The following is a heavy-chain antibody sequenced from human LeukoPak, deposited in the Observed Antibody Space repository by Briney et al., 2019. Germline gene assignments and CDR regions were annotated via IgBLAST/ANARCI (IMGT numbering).Heavy chain of an antibody. V-gene: IGHV4-30-2*01. J-gene: IGHJ4*02. Sequence: SETVSLTCAVSGGSISSGGYSWSWIRQPPGKGLEWIGYIYHSGSTYYNPSLKSRVTISVDRSKNQFSLKLSSVTAADTAVYYCARAQDDYGGKGFDYWGQGTLVAVSS. D-gene: IGHD4-23*01. CDR1: GGSISSGGYS. CDR3: ARAQDDYGGKGFDY. CDR2: IYHSGST.